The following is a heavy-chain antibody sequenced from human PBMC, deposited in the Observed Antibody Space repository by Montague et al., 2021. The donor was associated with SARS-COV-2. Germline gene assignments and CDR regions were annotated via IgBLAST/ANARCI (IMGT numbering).Heavy chain of an antibody. CDR1: GGSFSGYY. Sequence: SETLSLTRAVYGGSFSGYYWSWIRQHPGKGLEWIGEINHSGSTNYNPSLKSRVTISVDTSKNQFSLKLSSVTAADTAVYYCARANGYYFDYWGQGTLATVSS. J-gene: IGHJ4*02. CDR2: INHSGST. V-gene: IGHV4-34*01. CDR3: ARANGYYFDY. D-gene: IGHD2-8*01.